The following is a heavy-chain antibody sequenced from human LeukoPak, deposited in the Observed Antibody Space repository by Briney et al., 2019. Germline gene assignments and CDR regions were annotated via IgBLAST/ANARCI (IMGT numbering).Heavy chain of an antibody. CDR3: ARDVEMATEVFDY. Sequence: ASVKVSCKASGYTFTSYDINWVRQATGQGLEWMGWMNPNSGNTGYAQKFQGRVTMTRNTSINTAYMELSSLRSEDTAVYYCARDVEMATEVFDYWGQGTLVTVSS. J-gene: IGHJ4*02. D-gene: IGHD5-24*01. CDR1: GYTFTSYD. CDR2: MNPNSGNT. V-gene: IGHV1-8*01.